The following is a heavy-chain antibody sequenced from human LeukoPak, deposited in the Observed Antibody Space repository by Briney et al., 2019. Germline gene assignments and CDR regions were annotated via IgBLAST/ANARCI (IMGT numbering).Heavy chain of an antibody. J-gene: IGHJ4*02. CDR3: AREFEYCSSTSCYTLDY. V-gene: IGHV3-11*04. CDR1: GFTFSAYY. CDR2: ISSSGSTI. D-gene: IGHD2-2*02. Sequence: PGGSLRLSCAASGFTFSAYYMSWIRQAPGKGLEWVSYISSSGSTIYYADSVKGRFTISRYNAKNSLYLQMSSLRAEETAVYYCAREFEYCSSTSCYTLDYWGQGTLVTVSS.